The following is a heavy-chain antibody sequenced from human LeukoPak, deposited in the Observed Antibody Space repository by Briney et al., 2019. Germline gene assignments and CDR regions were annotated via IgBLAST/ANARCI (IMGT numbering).Heavy chain of an antibody. J-gene: IGHJ3*02. CDR1: GGSFSGYY. CDR3: AGGLLWFGELVPHDAFDI. CDR2: INHSGST. V-gene: IGHV4-34*01. D-gene: IGHD3-10*01. Sequence: SETLSLTCAVYGGSFSGYYWSWIRQPPGKGLEWIGEINHSGSTNYNPSLKSRVTISVDTSKNQFSLKLSSVTAADTAVYYCAGGLLWFGELVPHDAFDIWGQGTMVTVSS.